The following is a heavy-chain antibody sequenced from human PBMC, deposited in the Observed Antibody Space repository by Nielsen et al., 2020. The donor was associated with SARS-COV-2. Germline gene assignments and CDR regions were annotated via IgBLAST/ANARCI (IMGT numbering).Heavy chain of an antibody. CDR3: ARRRIWFGESPHV. V-gene: IGHV4-39*01. J-gene: IGHJ6*04. D-gene: IGHD3-10*01. Sequence: SETLSLTCTVSGGSISSSSYYWGWIRQPPGKGLEWIGSINYSGSTYYNPSLKSRVTISVDTSKNQFSLKLSSVTAADTAVYYCARRRIWFGESPHVWGKGTTVTVSS. CDR2: INYSGST. CDR1: GGSISSSSYY.